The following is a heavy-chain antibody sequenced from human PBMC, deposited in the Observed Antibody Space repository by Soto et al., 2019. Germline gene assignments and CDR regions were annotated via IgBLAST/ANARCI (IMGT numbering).Heavy chain of an antibody. CDR1: GGSISSGGYY. V-gene: IGHV2-5*01. CDR3: AHRHELGSFDI. CDR2: IYWNDDK. D-gene: IGHD1-26*01. Sequence: TLSLTCTVSGGSISSGGYYWSWIRQHPGKGLEWLALIYWNDDKRYSPSLKNRLTITKDTSKNHVVLTMTNMDPVDTATYYCAHRHELGSFDIWGQGTKVTVSS. J-gene: IGHJ3*02.